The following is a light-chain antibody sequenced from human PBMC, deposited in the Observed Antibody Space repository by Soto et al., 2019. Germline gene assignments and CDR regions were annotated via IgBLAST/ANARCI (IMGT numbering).Light chain of an antibody. V-gene: IGKV3-20*01. Sequence: EIVLTQSPGTLSLSPVERATLSGMASQSVSSSDLAWYQQKPGQAPRLLISGASSRATGIPDRFSGWGSGTEFTLTISSLQSEDFAVYYCQQYHNWPPITFGQGTRLEIK. CDR2: GAS. CDR1: QSVSSSD. CDR3: QQYHNWPPIT. J-gene: IGKJ5*01.